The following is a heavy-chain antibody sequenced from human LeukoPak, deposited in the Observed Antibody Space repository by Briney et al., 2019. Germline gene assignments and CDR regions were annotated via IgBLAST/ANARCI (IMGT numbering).Heavy chain of an antibody. CDR2: IYSGGST. Sequence: PGGSLRLSCAASGFAVSSNYMSWVRQAPGKGLEWVSVIYSGGSTYYADSVKGRFTISRDNSKNTLYLQMNSLRAEDTAVYYCASGWFGELTLGYWGQGTLVTVSS. D-gene: IGHD3-10*01. CDR1: GFAVSSNY. CDR3: ASGWFGELTLGY. J-gene: IGHJ4*02. V-gene: IGHV3-66*01.